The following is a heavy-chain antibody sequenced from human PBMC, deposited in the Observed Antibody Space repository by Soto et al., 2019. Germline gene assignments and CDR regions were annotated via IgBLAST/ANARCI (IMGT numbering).Heavy chain of an antibody. CDR2: ISYDGSNK. Sequence: QVQLVESGGGVVQPGRSLRLSCAASGFTFSSYAMHWVRQAPGKGLEWVAVISYDGSNKYYADSVKGRFTISRDNSKNTQYLQMNSLRAEDTAVYYCARDRLRYNWNDFPYYYYGMDVGGQGTTVTVSS. J-gene: IGHJ6*02. V-gene: IGHV3-30-3*01. D-gene: IGHD1-1*01. CDR3: ARDRLRYNWNDFPYYYYGMDV. CDR1: GFTFSSYA.